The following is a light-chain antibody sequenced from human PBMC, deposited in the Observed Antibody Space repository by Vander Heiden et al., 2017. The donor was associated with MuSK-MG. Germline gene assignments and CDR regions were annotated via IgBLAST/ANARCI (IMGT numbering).Light chain of an antibody. CDR3: CSYAGGPYV. Sequence: QSALTQPASVSGSPGQSITISCAGTSSDVGSYRLVSWYQQHPGKAPTLLIFEVDKPPFGISNRFSGSKAGNTAPLTVSGLQAEDEADYYCCSYAGGPYVFGTGTTVTVL. CDR1: SSDVGSYRL. J-gene: IGLJ1*01. V-gene: IGLV2-23*02. CDR2: EVD.